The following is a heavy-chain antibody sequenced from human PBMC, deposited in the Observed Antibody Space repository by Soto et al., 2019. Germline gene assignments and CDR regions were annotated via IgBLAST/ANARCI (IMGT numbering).Heavy chain of an antibody. CDR2: IYYSGST. Sequence: PSETLSLTCTVSGGSISSGDHYWSWIRQPPGKGLEWIGYIYYSGSTYYNPSLKSRVTISVDTSKNQFSLKLSSVTAADTAVYYCARGGSGRDYYGMDVWGQGTTVTVSS. V-gene: IGHV4-30-4*01. CDR1: GGSISSGDHY. D-gene: IGHD3-10*01. CDR3: ARGGSGRDYYGMDV. J-gene: IGHJ6*02.